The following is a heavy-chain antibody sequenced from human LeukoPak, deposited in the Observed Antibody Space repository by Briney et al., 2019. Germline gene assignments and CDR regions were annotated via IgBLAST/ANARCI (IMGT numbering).Heavy chain of an antibody. CDR2: ISSTGGTA. CDR1: GFTFSSFG. CDR3: ARDGEVRGVIRDYYYMDV. V-gene: IGHV3-23*01. D-gene: IGHD3-10*01. J-gene: IGHJ6*03. Sequence: GGSLRLSCAASGFTFSSFGMSWVRQATGKGLEWVSAISSTGGTAYYADSVKGRFTISRDNSKNTLYLQMNSLRAEDTAVYYCARDGEVRGVIRDYYYMDVWGKGTTVTISS.